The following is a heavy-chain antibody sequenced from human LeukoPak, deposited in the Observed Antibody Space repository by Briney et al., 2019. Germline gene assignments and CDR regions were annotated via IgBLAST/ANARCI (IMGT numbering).Heavy chain of an antibody. J-gene: IGHJ4*02. V-gene: IGHV3-23*01. D-gene: IGHD3-22*01. Sequence: TGGSLRLSCAASGFTFSSYAMSWVRQAPGKGLGWVSTISGSGTSTYYADSVKGRFTISRDNSKNTLYLQMNSLRAEDTAVYYCTKRPVVVITTPYFDYWGQGTLVTVSS. CDR2: ISGSGTST. CDR3: TKRPVVVITTPYFDY. CDR1: GFTFSSYA.